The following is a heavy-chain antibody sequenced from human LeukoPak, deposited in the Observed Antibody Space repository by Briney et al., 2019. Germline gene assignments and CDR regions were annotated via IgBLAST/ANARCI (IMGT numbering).Heavy chain of an antibody. J-gene: IGHJ4*02. CDR3: AKSRATPNDY. V-gene: IGHV3-48*03. D-gene: IGHD1-26*01. CDR1: GFTFSSYE. CDR2: ISSSGSTI. Sequence: PGGSLRLSCAASGFTFSSYEMNWVRQAPGKGLERVSYISSSGSTIYYADSAKGRFTISRDNAKNSLYLQMNSLRAEDTAVYYCAKSRATPNDYWGQGTLVTVSS.